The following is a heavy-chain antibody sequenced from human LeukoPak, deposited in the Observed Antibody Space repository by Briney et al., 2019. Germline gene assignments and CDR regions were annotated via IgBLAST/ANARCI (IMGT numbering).Heavy chain of an antibody. CDR2: ISDSGGST. CDR1: GFTLSNLA. CDR3: AKRGSSGWFYFDY. V-gene: IGHV3-23*01. D-gene: IGHD6-19*01. J-gene: IGHJ4*02. Sequence: GGSLRLSCAASGFTLSNLAMTWVRQAPGKGLEWVSVISDSGGSTYYADSVKGRFTISRDNFKNTLDLQMNSLRAEDTAVYYCAKRGSSGWFYFDYWGQGTLVTVSS.